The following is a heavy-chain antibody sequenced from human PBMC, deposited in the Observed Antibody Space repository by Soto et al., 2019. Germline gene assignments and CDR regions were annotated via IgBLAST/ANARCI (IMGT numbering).Heavy chain of an antibody. Sequence: GGSLRLSCAAPGFTVSGHGMHWVRQAPGKGLEWVAVISNDGSNKYYADSVKGRFTISRDNSKNTLSLQMNSLRVEDTAVYHCAKSIVASTLNWFDPWGQGTLVNVSS. CDR1: GFTVSGHG. CDR3: AKSIVASTLNWFDP. D-gene: IGHD6-25*01. V-gene: IGHV3-30*18. CDR2: ISNDGSNK. J-gene: IGHJ5*02.